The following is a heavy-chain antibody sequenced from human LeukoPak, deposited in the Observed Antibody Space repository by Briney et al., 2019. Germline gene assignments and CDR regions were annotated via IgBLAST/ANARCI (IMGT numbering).Heavy chain of an antibody. D-gene: IGHD2-15*01. V-gene: IGHV3-23*01. Sequence: GGSLRLSCAASGFIFSSYAMSWVRQAPGKGLEWVSAISGSGGSTYYADSVKGRFTISRDNSKNTLYLQMNSLRAEDTAVYYCARGKYCSGGSCRFDYWGQGTLVTVSS. CDR2: ISGSGGST. CDR1: GFIFSSYA. CDR3: ARGKYCSGGSCRFDY. J-gene: IGHJ4*02.